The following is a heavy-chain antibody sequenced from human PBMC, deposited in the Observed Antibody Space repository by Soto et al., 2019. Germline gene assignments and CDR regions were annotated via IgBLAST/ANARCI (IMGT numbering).Heavy chain of an antibody. CDR3: ASLVIAAPH. D-gene: IGHD6-6*01. J-gene: IGHJ4*02. CDR1: GNTVPNYS. CDR2: INAGNGNT. V-gene: IGHV1-3*01. Sequence: ASVKVSCKASGNTVPNYSIHWVRQAPGQRLEWMGWINAGNGNTKYSQKFQGRVTITRDTSASTAYMELSSLRSEDTAVYYCASLVIAAPHWGQGTLVTVS.